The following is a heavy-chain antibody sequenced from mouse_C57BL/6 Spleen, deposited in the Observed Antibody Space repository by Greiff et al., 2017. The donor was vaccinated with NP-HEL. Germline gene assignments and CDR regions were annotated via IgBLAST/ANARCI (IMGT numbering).Heavy chain of an antibody. CDR3: ARGSPYYAMDY. CDR1: GYSITSGYY. CDR2: ISYDGSN. V-gene: IGHV3-6*01. J-gene: IGHJ4*01. D-gene: IGHD6-1*01. Sequence: EVHLVESGPGLVKPSQSLSLTCSVTGYSITSGYYWNWIRQFPGNKLEWMGYISYDGSNNYNPSLKNRISITRDTSKNQFFLKLNSVTTEDTATYYCARGSPYYAMDYWGQGTSVTVSS.